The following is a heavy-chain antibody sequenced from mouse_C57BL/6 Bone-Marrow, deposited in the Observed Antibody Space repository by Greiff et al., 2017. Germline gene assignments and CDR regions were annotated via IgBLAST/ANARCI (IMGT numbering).Heavy chain of an antibody. J-gene: IGHJ2*01. CDR1: GYAFSSSW. CDR2: IYPGDGDT. D-gene: IGHD1-1*01. CDR3: ASYGSSSGVYYFDY. Sequence: QVQLQQSGPELVKPGASVKISCKASGYAFSSSWMNWVKQRPGKGLEWIGRIYPGDGDTNYTGKFKGKATLTADKSSSTAYMQLSSLTAEDSAVYCCASYGSSSGVYYFDYWGQGTTLTVSS. V-gene: IGHV1-82*01.